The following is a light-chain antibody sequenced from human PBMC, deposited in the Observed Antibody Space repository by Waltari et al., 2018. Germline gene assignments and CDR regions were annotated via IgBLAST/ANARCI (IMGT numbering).Light chain of an antibody. CDR2: DVN. J-gene: IGLJ3*02. CDR3: CSYAGSAISV. CDR1: SSDIGNYNL. Sequence: QSALTQTATVSGSPGQSITISCSGTSSDIGNYNLVSWYQQHPGKAPTTIIYDVNKRPSVVSHRVSGSKSGNTAFLTISGLQTADEADYYCCSYAGSAISVFGGGTKVTVL. V-gene: IGLV2-23*02.